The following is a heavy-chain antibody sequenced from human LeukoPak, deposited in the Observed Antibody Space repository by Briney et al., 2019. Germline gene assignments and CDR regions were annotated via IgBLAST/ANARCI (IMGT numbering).Heavy chain of an antibody. CDR2: IKSDGSRT. CDR1: GFTFSNYW. D-gene: IGHD3-3*01. V-gene: IGHV3-74*01. J-gene: IGHJ4*02. Sequence: PGGSLRLSCAASGFTFSNYWMHWVRQAPGKGLVWVSRIKSDGSRTDYADSVKGRFTISRDNAKNTLYLQMNSLRAEDTAVYYCAKRGGVVIPFDYWGQGTLVTVSS. CDR3: AKRGGVVIPFDY.